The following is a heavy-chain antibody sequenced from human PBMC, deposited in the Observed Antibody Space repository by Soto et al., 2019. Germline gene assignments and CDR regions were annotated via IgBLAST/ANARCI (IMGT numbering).Heavy chain of an antibody. CDR3: ARDGGNCSGGSCPRDYYYYYMDV. CDR1: GFTFSSYS. CDR2: ISSSSSYI. Sequence: EVQLVESGGGLVKPGGSLRLSCAASGFTFSSYSMNGVRQAPGKGLEWVACISSSSSYIYYADSVKGRFTISRDNAKNSLYLQMNSLSAEDTAVDYCARDGGNCSGGSCPRDYYYYYMDVWGKGPTVTVS. D-gene: IGHD2-15*01. V-gene: IGHV3-21*01. J-gene: IGHJ6*03.